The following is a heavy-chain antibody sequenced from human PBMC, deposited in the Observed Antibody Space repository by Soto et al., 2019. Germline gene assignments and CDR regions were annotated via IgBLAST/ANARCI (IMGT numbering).Heavy chain of an antibody. Sequence: QLQLQESGPGLVKPSETLSLTCTVSGGSISSSSYYWGWIRQPPGKGLEWIGSIYKSGSTYHNPSLKSRVTISVDTSKNQFSLKLSSVTAADTAVYYCARREDYYYGMDVWGQGTTVTVSS. CDR3: ARREDYYYGMDV. J-gene: IGHJ6*02. V-gene: IGHV4-39*01. CDR2: IYKSGST. D-gene: IGHD1-26*01. CDR1: GGSISSSSYY.